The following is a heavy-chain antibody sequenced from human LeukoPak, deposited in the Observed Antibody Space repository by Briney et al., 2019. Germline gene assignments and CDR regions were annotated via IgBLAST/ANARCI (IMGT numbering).Heavy chain of an antibody. CDR3: ARIGYSSSCFDY. Sequence: GGSLRLSCAASGFTFSSYAMSWVRQAPGKGLEWVANIKQDGSTKYYMDSVKGRFTISRDNPKNSLYLQMNSLRAEDTAVYYCARIGYSSSCFDYWGQGTLVTVSS. CDR2: IKQDGSTK. D-gene: IGHD6-6*01. V-gene: IGHV3-7*01. J-gene: IGHJ4*02. CDR1: GFTFSSYA.